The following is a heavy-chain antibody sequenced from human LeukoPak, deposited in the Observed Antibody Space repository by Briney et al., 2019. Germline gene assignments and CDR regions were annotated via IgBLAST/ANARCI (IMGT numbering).Heavy chain of an antibody. CDR2: IYYSGST. V-gene: IGHV4-59*08. CDR1: GGSIRGYY. D-gene: IGHD3-10*01. CDR3: ARHEFDSGSLPYFDY. J-gene: IGHJ4*02. Sequence: KPSETLSLTCTVSGGSIRGYYWSWIWQPPGKGLEWIGYIYYSGSTNYNPSLKSRVTISVDTSKNQFSLKLSAVTAADTAVYYCARHEFDSGSLPYFDYWGQGILVTVSS.